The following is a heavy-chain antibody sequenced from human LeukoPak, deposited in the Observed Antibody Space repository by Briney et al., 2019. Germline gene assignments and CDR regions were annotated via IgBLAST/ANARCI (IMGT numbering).Heavy chain of an antibody. CDR1: GLTFSTYA. Sequence: GGSLRLSCAASGLTFSTYAMTWVRQAPGKGLEWVSGISTSGDRTYYADSVKGRFTISRDSSKNTLYLQMNSLRAEDTAEYYCARSAVGTSCCTAVDYWGQGTLVTVSS. D-gene: IGHD1-26*01. CDR2: ISTSGDRT. CDR3: ARSAVGTSCCTAVDY. J-gene: IGHJ4*02. V-gene: IGHV3-23*01.